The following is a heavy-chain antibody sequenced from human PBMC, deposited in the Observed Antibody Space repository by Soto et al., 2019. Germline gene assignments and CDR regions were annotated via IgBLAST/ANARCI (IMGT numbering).Heavy chain of an antibody. Sequence: QVQLMESGGGVVQPGRSLRLSCAASGFTFSSYGMHWVRQAPGKGLEWVAVIWYDGSNKYYADSVKGRFTISRGNSMNTLYLQMNSLRAEETAVYYCARDPAAGGPRVGYYYYGMDVWGQWTTVTVSS. D-gene: IGHD6-13*01. V-gene: IGHV3-33*01. CDR1: GFTFSSYG. CDR2: IWYDGSNK. J-gene: IGHJ6*02. CDR3: ARDPAAGGPRVGYYYYGMDV.